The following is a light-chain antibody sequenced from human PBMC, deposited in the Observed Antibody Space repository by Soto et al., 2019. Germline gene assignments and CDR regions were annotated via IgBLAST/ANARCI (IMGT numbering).Light chain of an antibody. CDR3: QQYHNWPPWT. CDR2: GAS. Sequence: EIVMTQSAATLSVSPGERATLSCRPSQSVGSNLAWYQQKPGQAPRLLIYGASTRATGIPARFSGSGSGTEFTLTINNLQSEDFAVYYCQQYHNWPPWTFGQGNKVDIK. J-gene: IGKJ1*01. V-gene: IGKV3-15*01. CDR1: QSVGSN.